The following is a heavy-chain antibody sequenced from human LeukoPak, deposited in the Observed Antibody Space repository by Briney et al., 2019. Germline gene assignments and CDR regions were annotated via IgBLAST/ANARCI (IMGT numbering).Heavy chain of an antibody. J-gene: IGHJ3*02. V-gene: IGHV1-69*13. CDR3: ARRASSGYYSGGDAFDI. D-gene: IGHD3-22*01. CDR2: IIPIFGTA. CDR1: GYTFTSYG. Sequence: SVKVSCKASGYTFTSYGITWVRQAPGQGLEWMGGIIPIFGTANYAQKFQGRVTITADESTSTAYMELSSLRSEDTAVYYCARRASSGYYSGGDAFDIWGQGTMVTVSS.